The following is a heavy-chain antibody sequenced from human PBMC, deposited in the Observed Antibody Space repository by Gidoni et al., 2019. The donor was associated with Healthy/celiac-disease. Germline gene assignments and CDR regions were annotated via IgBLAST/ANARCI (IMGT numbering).Heavy chain of an antibody. CDR2: ISDTGGNT. J-gene: IGHJ4*02. Sequence: EVQVLESGGGLVQPGGSLRLSCAASGFTFSSYVMRWVRQAPGKGLEWVSAISDTGGNTYYADSVKGRVTISRDNSKNTLYLQMNSLRAEDTAVYYCAKASSPTYYYGSGIDYWGQGTLVTVSS. D-gene: IGHD3-10*01. CDR1: GFTFSSYV. CDR3: AKASSPTYYYGSGIDY. V-gene: IGHV3-23*01.